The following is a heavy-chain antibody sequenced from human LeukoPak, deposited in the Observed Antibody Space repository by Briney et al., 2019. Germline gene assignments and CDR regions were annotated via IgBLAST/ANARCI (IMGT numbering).Heavy chain of an antibody. CDR2: ISGSGVST. CDR1: GFTFSSYS. J-gene: IGHJ4*02. CDR3: AKAGYSSSRYALLNYFDY. Sequence: AGGSLRLSCAASGFTFSSYSMSWVRQAPGKGLEWVSGISGSGVSTYYADSVKGRFTISRDNSKNTLYLQMNSLRAEDTAVYYCAKAGYSSSRYALLNYFDYWGQGTLVTVSS. V-gene: IGHV3-23*01. D-gene: IGHD6-13*01.